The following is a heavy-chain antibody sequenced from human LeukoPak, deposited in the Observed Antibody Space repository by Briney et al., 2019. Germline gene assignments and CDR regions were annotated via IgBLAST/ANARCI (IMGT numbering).Heavy chain of an antibody. D-gene: IGHD3-3*01. CDR2: IYYSGST. J-gene: IGHJ2*01. CDR3: ARDRYDFWGGYDYWYFDL. CDR1: GGSISSYY. V-gene: IGHV4-59*01. Sequence: PSETLSLTCTVSGGSISSYYWSWIRQPPGKGLEWIGYIYYSGSTNYNPSLKSRVTISVDTSKNQFSLKLSSVTAADTAVYYCARDRYDFWGGYDYWYFDLWGRGTLVTVSS.